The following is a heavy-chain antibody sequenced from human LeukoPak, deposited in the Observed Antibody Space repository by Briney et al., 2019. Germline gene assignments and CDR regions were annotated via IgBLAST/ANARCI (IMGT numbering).Heavy chain of an antibody. V-gene: IGHV1-69*05. CDR1: GGTFSSYA. CDR2: IIPIFGTA. Sequence: SVKVSCKASGGTFSSYAISWVRQAPGQGVEWMGRIIPIFGTANYAQKFQGRVTITTDESTSTAYMELSSLRSEDTAVYYCVAGYCSGGSCYSELDYRGQGTLVTVSS. D-gene: IGHD2-15*01. CDR3: VAGYCSGGSCYSELDY. J-gene: IGHJ4*02.